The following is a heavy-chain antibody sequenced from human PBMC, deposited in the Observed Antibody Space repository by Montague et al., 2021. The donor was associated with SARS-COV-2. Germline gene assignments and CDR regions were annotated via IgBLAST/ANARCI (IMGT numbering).Heavy chain of an antibody. V-gene: IGHV1-2*02. Sequence: SVKVSCKASGYTFTGYYMHWLRQAPGQGLEWMGWINPNSGGTNYAQKFQGRVTMTRDTSISTAYMELSRLRSDDTAVYYCARVGVYYGSGSYYKGGDYYYYYGMDVWGQGTTVTVSS. CDR3: ARVGVYYGSGSYYKGGDYYYYYGMDV. D-gene: IGHD3-10*01. J-gene: IGHJ6*02. CDR2: INPNSGGT. CDR1: GYTFTGYY.